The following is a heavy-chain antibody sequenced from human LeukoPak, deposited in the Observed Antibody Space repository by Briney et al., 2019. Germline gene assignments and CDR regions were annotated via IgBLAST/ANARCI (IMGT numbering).Heavy chain of an antibody. CDR3: ASGAPYYDFWSGPNDY. J-gene: IGHJ4*02. Sequence: QAGGSLRLSCAGSGFTFSGYSMNWVRQAPGKGLEWVSYISSSGSTIYYADSVKGRFTISRDNSKNTLYLQMNSLRAEDTAVYYCASGAPYYDFWSGPNDYWGQGTLVTVSS. CDR1: GFTFSGYS. V-gene: IGHV3-48*01. D-gene: IGHD3-3*01. CDR2: ISSSGSTI.